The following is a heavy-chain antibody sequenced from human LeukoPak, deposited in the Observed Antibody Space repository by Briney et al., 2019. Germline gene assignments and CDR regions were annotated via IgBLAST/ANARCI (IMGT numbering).Heavy chain of an antibody. D-gene: IGHD1-26*01. CDR1: GYTFTDYY. V-gene: IGHV1-2*02. CDR2: IKPNSGGT. CDR3: AITWSDGGSPPNAWFDP. J-gene: IGHJ5*02. Sequence: ASVKVSCKASGYTFTDYYMHWVRQAPGQGLEWMGWIKPNSGGTNYAQKFQGRVSMTRDTSISTAYMELRSLRSDDTAVYYCAITWSDGGSPPNAWFDPWGQGTLVTVSP.